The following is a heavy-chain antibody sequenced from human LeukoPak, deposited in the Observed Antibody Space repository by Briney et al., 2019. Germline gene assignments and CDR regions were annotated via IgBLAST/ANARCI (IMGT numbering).Heavy chain of an antibody. CDR1: GFTFSNAW. Sequence: GGSLRLSCAASGFTFSNAWMSWVRQAPGKGLEWVSVIYSGGSTYYADSVKGRFTISRDNSKNTLYLQMNSLRAEDTAVYYCASLFYYDSSGYDFDYWGQGTLVTVSS. CDR2: IYSGGST. V-gene: IGHV3-66*01. J-gene: IGHJ4*02. D-gene: IGHD3-22*01. CDR3: ASLFYYDSSGYDFDY.